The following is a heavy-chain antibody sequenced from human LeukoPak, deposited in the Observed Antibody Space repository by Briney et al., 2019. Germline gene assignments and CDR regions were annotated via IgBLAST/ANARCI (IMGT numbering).Heavy chain of an antibody. CDR3: ARRAAAGTSY. CDR1: GGSISSSSYY. Sequence: SETLSLTCTVSGGSISSSSYYWGWIRQPPGKGLEWIGSIYYSGSTYYNPSLKSRVTISVDTSKNQFSLKLSSVTAADTAVYYCARRAAAGTSYWGQGTLVTVSS. V-gene: IGHV4-39*01. D-gene: IGHD6-13*01. CDR2: IYYSGST. J-gene: IGHJ4*02.